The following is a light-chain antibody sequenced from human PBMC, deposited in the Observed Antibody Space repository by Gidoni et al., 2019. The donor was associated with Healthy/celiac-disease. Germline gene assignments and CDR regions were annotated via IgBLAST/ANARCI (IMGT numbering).Light chain of an antibody. CDR1: QSISSW. CDR3: QQYNSYSLFT. J-gene: IGKJ3*01. CDR2: KAF. V-gene: IGKV1-5*03. Sequence: DIQMTQSPSTLSASVGDRVTITCRASQSISSWLDWYQQKPGKAPKLLIYKAFSLESGVPSRFSGSGSGTEFTLTISSLQPDDFATYYCQQYNSYSLFTFGPGTKVDIK.